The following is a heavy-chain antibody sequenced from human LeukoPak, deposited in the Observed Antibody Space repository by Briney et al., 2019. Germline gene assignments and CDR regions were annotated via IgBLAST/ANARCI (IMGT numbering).Heavy chain of an antibody. V-gene: IGHV4-34*01. J-gene: IGHJ4*02. Sequence: SETLSLTCAVYGGSFSGYYWSWIRQPPGKGLEWIGEINHSGSTNYNPSLKSRVTISVDTSKNQFSLKLSSVAAADTAVYYCARGSVVVAATVGYPTRYYFDYWGQGTLVTVSS. D-gene: IGHD2-15*01. CDR3: ARGSVVVAATVGYPTRYYFDY. CDR2: INHSGST. CDR1: GGSFSGYY.